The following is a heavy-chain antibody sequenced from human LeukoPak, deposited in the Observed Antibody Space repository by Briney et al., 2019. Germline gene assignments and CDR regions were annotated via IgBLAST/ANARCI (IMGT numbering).Heavy chain of an antibody. CDR1: GYTFTSYG. CDR3: ARASNNCSSTSCHQGGDY. V-gene: IGHV1-18*01. Sequence: GASVKVSCKASGYTFTSYGISWVRQAPGQGLEWMGWISAYNGNTNYAQKLQGRVTMTTDTSTSTAYMELSRLGSNDTAVYYCARASNNCSSTSCHQGGDYWGQGTLVTVSS. D-gene: IGHD2-2*01. J-gene: IGHJ4*02. CDR2: ISAYNGNT.